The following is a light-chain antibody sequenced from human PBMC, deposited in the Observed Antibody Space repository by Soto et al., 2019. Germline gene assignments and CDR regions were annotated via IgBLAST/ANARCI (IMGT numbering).Light chain of an antibody. Sequence: EIVMTQSPATLSVSPGERATVSCRASQSINSDLGWYQQKPGQAPRLVIYDASNRATGIPARFSGSGSGTDFTLTISSLEPEDFAVYYCQQRSYWLTFGGGTKVDIK. CDR2: DAS. CDR1: QSINSD. V-gene: IGKV3-11*01. CDR3: QQRSYWLT. J-gene: IGKJ4*01.